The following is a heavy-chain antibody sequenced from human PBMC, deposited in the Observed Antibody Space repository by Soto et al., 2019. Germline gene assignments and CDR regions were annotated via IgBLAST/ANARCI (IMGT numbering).Heavy chain of an antibody. V-gene: IGHV2-5*02. CDR1: GFSLSTTGVT. J-gene: IGHJ4*02. CDR3: AHIRQRLLYYCDS. Sequence: QITLKESGPTLVKPTQTLTLTCTFSGFSLSTTGVTVGWIRQPPGKALEWLALIYWDGDKRYSPSLKRRLTITTDTYKNQVVLTMTNMDPFDTATYFCAHIRQRLLYYCDSWGQGVLVTVSS. D-gene: IGHD2-2*01. CDR2: IYWDGDK.